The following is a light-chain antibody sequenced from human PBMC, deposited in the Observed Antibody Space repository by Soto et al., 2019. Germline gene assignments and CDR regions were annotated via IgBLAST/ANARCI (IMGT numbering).Light chain of an antibody. CDR3: QQSYSSPPT. CDR1: QRISNH. J-gene: IGKJ1*01. CDR2: AAS. V-gene: IGKV1-39*01. Sequence: IQVTQYPTSLAASVEDIVVITCRASQRISNHLNWYQQKPGKAPQLLIFAASSLQSGVPSRFSGSRSAPDFTLTISSLQPEDFATYYCQQSYSSPPTFGQGTKVDIK.